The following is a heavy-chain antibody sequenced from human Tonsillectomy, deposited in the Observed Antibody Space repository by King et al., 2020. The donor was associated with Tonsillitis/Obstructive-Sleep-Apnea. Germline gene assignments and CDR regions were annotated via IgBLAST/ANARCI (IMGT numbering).Heavy chain of an antibody. CDR2: IYWDDDK. CDR3: AHRQGYCTGGNCPRWFDP. CDR1: GFSLTTGGVG. D-gene: IGHD2-8*02. Sequence: TLKESGPTLVQPTQTLTLTCTFSGFSLTTGGVGVGWIRQPPGRALEWLALIYWDDDKQYSPSLKSRVTITKDTSKNQVDLTMTNVDPVDTATYYCAHRQGYCTGGNCPRWFDPWGQGTLVTVSS. V-gene: IGHV2-5*02. J-gene: IGHJ5*02.